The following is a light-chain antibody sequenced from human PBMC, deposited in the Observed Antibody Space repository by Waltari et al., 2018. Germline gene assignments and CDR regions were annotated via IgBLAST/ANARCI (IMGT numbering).Light chain of an antibody. CDR3: AAWDDRMNGHWV. CDR2: RNE. J-gene: IGLJ3*02. Sequence: QSVLTQPPSASGTPGPRVTIAFSGSSSNIADNVVNWYQPLPGKAPKLPIYRNEQRPSGVPDRLSASKSGTSASLAISGLQSEDEADYYCAAWDDRMNGHWVFGGGTKVTVL. V-gene: IGLV1-44*01. CDR1: SSNIADNV.